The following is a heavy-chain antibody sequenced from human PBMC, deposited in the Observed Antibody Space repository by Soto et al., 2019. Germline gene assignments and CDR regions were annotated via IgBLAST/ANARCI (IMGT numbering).Heavy chain of an antibody. CDR2: IWYDGSNK. Sequence: GGSLRLSCAASGFTFSSYGMHWVRQAPGKGLEWVAVIWYDGSNKYYADSVKGRFTISRDNSKNTLYLQMNSLRAEDTAVYYCARDRDAAIPQRIYYGMDVWGQGTTVTVSS. CDR3: ARDRDAAIPQRIYYGMDV. CDR1: GFTFSSYG. V-gene: IGHV3-33*01. J-gene: IGHJ6*02. D-gene: IGHD2-2*01.